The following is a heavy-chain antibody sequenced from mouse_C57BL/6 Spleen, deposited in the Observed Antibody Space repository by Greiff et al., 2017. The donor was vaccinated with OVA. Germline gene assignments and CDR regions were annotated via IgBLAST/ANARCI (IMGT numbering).Heavy chain of an antibody. Sequence: EVKLMESGPELVKPGASVKISCKASGYSFTDYNMNWVKQSNGKSLEWIGVINPNYGTTSYNQKFKGKATLTVDQSSSTAYMQLNSLTSEDSAVYYCARNGEKYGYDGYYAMDYWGQGTSVTVSS. CDR1: GYSFTDYN. CDR2: INPNYGTT. D-gene: IGHD2-2*01. CDR3: ARNGEKYGYDGYYAMDY. V-gene: IGHV1-39*01. J-gene: IGHJ4*01.